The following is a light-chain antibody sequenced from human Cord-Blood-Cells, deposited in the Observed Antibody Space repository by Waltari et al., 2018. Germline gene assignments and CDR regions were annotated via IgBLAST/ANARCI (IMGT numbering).Light chain of an antibody. CDR1: KLGDNY. CDR3: QAWDSSTAVV. Sequence: SYELTQRPSVSVSPGKIASITRSGDKLGDNYACWYQQKPGQSPVLVIYQDSKRPSGIPERFSGSNSGNTATLTISGTQAMDEADYYCQAWDSSTAVVFGGGTKLTVL. J-gene: IGLJ2*01. V-gene: IGLV3-1*01. CDR2: QDS.